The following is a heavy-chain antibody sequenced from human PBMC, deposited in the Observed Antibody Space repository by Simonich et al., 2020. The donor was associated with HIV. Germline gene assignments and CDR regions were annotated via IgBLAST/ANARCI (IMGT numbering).Heavy chain of an antibody. Sequence: QVQLVQSGAEVKKPGASVKVSCKVSGYTLTELSMHWVRQAPGKGLEWLGGVDPEDGETIYAQKCQGRVTMTEDTSTDTAYMELSSLRSEDTAVYYCATDLTSRDYYGSGSYLDYWGQGTLVTVSS. CDR1: GYTLTELS. D-gene: IGHD3-10*01. V-gene: IGHV1-24*01. CDR2: VDPEDGET. CDR3: ATDLTSRDYYGSGSYLDY. J-gene: IGHJ4*02.